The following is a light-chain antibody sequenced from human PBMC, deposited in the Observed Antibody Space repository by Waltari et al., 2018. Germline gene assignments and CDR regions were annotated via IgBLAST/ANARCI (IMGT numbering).Light chain of an antibody. Sequence: EIVLTQSPGTLSLSPGERATLSCRASQSVPRTLAWYQQKPGQAPRLLIYGAFKMATGIPDRFSGSGSETDFSLTISRLEPEDFAVYYCQHYLRLPATFGQGTKVEIK. J-gene: IGKJ1*01. CDR2: GAF. CDR1: QSVPRT. V-gene: IGKV3-20*01. CDR3: QHYLRLPAT.